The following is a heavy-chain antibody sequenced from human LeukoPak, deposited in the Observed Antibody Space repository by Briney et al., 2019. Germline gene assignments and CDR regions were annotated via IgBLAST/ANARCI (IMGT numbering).Heavy chain of an antibody. D-gene: IGHD1-20*01. Sequence: SETLSLTCAVYGGSFSGYYWSWIRQTPGKGLEWIGYIYYSGSTNYNPSLKSRVTISVDTSKNQFSLKLSSVTAADTAVYYCASQLTGASFDYWGQGTLVTVSS. J-gene: IGHJ4*02. CDR1: GGSFSGYY. CDR2: IYYSGST. CDR3: ASQLTGASFDY. V-gene: IGHV4-59*08.